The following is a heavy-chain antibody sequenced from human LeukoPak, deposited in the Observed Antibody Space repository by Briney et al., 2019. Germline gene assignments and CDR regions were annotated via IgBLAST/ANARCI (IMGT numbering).Heavy chain of an antibody. Sequence: GGSLRLSCAASGFTFSSYSMNWVRQAPGKGLEWVSSISSSSSYIYYADSVKGRFTISRDNAKNSLYLQMNSLRAEDTAVYYCARIGQQLLGGHAFDIWGQGTMVTVSS. CDR1: GFTFSSYS. V-gene: IGHV3-21*01. J-gene: IGHJ3*02. D-gene: IGHD6-13*01. CDR3: ARIGQQLLGGHAFDI. CDR2: ISSSSSYI.